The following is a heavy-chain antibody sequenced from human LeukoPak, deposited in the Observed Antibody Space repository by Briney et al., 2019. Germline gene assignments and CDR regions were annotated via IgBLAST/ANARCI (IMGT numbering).Heavy chain of an antibody. CDR3: ARSENYVWFDP. V-gene: IGHV4-4*02. Sequence: SETLSLTCAVSGGSISSSDWWSWVRQPPGKGLEWIGEVYHSGSTKHNPSLMSRVTMSVDKSKNQFSLRLSSVTAADTAVYYCARSENYVWFDPWGQGTLVTVSS. J-gene: IGHJ5*02. D-gene: IGHD3-10*02. CDR1: GGSISSSDW. CDR2: VYHSGST.